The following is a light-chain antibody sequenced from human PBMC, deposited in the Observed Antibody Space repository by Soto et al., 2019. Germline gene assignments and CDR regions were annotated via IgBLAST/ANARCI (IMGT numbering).Light chain of an antibody. V-gene: IGKV1-39*01. Sequence: DIQMTQSPSTLSASVGDRVTITCRASQSLVRWLAWYQQKPGKASKLLIYAASSLQSGVPSRFSGSGSGTDFTLTISSLQPEDFATYYCQQSYSTLWTFGQGTKVDI. CDR1: QSLVRW. J-gene: IGKJ1*01. CDR2: AAS. CDR3: QQSYSTLWT.